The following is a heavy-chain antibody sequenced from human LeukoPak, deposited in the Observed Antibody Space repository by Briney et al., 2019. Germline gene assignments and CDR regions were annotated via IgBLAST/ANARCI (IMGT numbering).Heavy chain of an antibody. CDR1: GFTFSNYW. V-gene: IGHV3-7*01. Sequence: GGSLRLSCAASGFTFSNYWMTWVRQAPGKGLEWVASIKHDGSEKNYVDSVKGRFTISRDNAKNSLYLQMNSLRAEDTAVYYCARLSTENAFDIWGQGTMVTVSS. CDR2: IKHDGSEK. CDR3: ARLSTENAFDI. D-gene: IGHD5/OR15-5a*01. J-gene: IGHJ3*02.